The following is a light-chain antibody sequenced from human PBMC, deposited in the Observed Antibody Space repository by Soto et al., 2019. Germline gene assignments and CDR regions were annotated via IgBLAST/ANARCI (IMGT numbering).Light chain of an antibody. Sequence: DIQMTQSPSSVSASVGDRVTITCRASQGISNWLAWYQQQPGKAPKLLIYAASSLQSGVPSRFSGGGSGTHFTLILSSLQPEDFATYYCQQTNTFLPLTFGGGTKVEI. J-gene: IGKJ4*01. V-gene: IGKV1-12*01. CDR1: QGISNW. CDR3: QQTNTFLPLT. CDR2: AAS.